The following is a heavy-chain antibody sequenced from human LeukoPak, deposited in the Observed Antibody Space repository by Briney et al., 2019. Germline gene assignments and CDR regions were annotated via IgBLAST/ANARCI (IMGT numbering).Heavy chain of an antibody. Sequence: SETLSLTCAVYGGSFSGYYWSWIRQPPGKGLEWIGEINHSGSTNYNPPLKSRVTISIDTSKNQFSLKLSSVTAADTAVYYCARGDYFDYWGQGTLVTVSS. V-gene: IGHV4-34*01. CDR3: ARGDYFDY. CDR2: INHSGST. J-gene: IGHJ4*02. CDR1: GGSFSGYY.